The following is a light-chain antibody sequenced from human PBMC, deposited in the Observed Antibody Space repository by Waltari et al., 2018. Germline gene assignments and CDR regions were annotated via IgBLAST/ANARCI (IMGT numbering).Light chain of an antibody. Sequence: DIQITQSPSSLSASVGDRVTITCRASQSISSWLAWYQLKPGKAPKLLIYKASSLESGVPSRVSGSGSGTEFTLTISSLQPDDFATYYCQQYDPLSPYTFGQGTKLEI. V-gene: IGKV1-5*03. CDR2: KAS. CDR1: QSISSW. CDR3: QQYDPLSPYT. J-gene: IGKJ2*01.